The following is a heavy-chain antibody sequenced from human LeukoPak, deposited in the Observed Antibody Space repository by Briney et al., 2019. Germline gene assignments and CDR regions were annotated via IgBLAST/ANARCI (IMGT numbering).Heavy chain of an antibody. Sequence: ASVKVSCKVSGYTLTELSMHWVRQAPGKGLEWMGGFDPEDGETIYAQKFQGRVTMTEDTSTDTAYMELSSLRSEDTAVYYCATAVIAAAGGTSVDYWGQGTLVTVSS. CDR3: ATAVIAAAGGTSVDY. CDR1: GYTLTELS. CDR2: FDPEDGET. V-gene: IGHV1-24*01. J-gene: IGHJ4*02. D-gene: IGHD6-13*01.